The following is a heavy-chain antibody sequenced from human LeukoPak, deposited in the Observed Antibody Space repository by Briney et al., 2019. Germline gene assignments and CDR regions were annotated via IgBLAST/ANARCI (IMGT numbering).Heavy chain of an antibody. J-gene: IGHJ4*02. D-gene: IGHD2-21*02. V-gene: IGHV3-9*01. CDR1: EITFEDYA. Sequence: PGGSLRLSCAASEITFEDYAMHWVRQAPGKGLGWVSGISWNSGSIGYADSVKGRFTISRDNAKNSLYLQMNSLRAEDTALYYCAKARTHIVVVTAIRGDFDYWGQGTLVTVSS. CDR3: AKARTHIVVVTAIRGDFDY. CDR2: ISWNSGSI.